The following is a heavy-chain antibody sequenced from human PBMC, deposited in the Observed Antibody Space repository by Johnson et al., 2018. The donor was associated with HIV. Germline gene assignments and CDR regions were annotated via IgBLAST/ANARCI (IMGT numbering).Heavy chain of an antibody. J-gene: IGHJ3*02. CDR1: GFTFDDYA. Sequence: VHLVESGGGLVQPCRSLRLSCAASGFTFDDYAMHWVRQAPGKGLEWVSGISWNSGSIYYADSVKGRFTISRDNSKNTLYLQMNSLRAEDTAVYYCARDEPYNLNAFDIWGQGTMVTVSS. V-gene: IGHV3-9*01. CDR2: ISWNSGSI. CDR3: ARDEPYNLNAFDI. D-gene: IGHD5-24*01.